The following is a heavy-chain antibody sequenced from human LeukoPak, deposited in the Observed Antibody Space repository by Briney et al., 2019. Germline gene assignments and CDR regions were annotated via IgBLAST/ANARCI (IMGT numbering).Heavy chain of an antibody. CDR2: ISGSSSYI. CDR1: GFTFSSYS. CDR3: ARDTDCSSTSCYVNALDY. J-gene: IGHJ4*02. D-gene: IGHD2-2*01. Sequence: PGGSLRLSXAASGFTFSSYSMNWVRQAPGKGLEWVSSISGSSSYIYYADSVKGRFTISRDNAKNSLYLQMNSLRAEDTAVYYCARDTDCSSTSCYVNALDYWGQGTLVTVSS. V-gene: IGHV3-21*01.